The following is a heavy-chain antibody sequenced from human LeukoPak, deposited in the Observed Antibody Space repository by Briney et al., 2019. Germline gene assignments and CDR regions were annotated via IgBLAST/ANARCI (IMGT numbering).Heavy chain of an antibody. CDR3: HYDSSGHDAFDI. Sequence: GGSLRLSRAASGFTFSSYEMNWVRQAPGKGLEWVSSISSSGSSKYYADSLKGRFTISRDNARNSLYLQMNSLRAEDTAVYYCHYDSSGHDAFDIWGQGTMVTVSS. V-gene: IGHV3-48*03. D-gene: IGHD3-22*01. J-gene: IGHJ3*02. CDR1: GFTFSSYE. CDR2: ISSSGSSK.